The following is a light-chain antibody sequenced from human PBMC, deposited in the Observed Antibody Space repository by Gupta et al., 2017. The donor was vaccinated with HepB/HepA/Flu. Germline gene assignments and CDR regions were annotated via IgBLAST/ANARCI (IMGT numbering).Light chain of an antibody. Sequence: EIMMTQSPVTLSVSPGERATLSCRTSQSVSSNLAWYQQKPGQSPRLLIYRASTRDTGIPARFSGSGYGTDFTLTINSRQSEDFAVYYCQQDYKWPPRTFGGGTKVEIK. J-gene: IGKJ4*02. CDR2: RAS. CDR3: QQDYKWPPRT. CDR1: QSVSSN. V-gene: IGKV3-15*01.